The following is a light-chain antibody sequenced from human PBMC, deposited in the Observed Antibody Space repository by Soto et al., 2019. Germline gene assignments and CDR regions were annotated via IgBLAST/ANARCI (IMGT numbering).Light chain of an antibody. V-gene: IGKV1-39*01. CDR3: QQGYSTPWT. Sequence: ILMTQSPSSLSASVGDRVTITCRASQTISTYLHWYQQKAGEAPKLLIYAASNLQGGVPSRFSGSGSGADFTLTINSLQPEDFATYYCQQGYSTPWTFGQGTRVEIK. J-gene: IGKJ1*01. CDR1: QTISTY. CDR2: AAS.